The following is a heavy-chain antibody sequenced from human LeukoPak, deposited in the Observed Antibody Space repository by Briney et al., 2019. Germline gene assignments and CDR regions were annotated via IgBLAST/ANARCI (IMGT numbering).Heavy chain of an antibody. V-gene: IGHV1-24*01. CDR3: ARVGPDYSNSLGWFDP. Sequence: ASVKVSCKVSGYTLTELSMHWVRQAPGKGLEWMGGFDPEDGETIYAQKFQGRVTMTEDTSTDTAYMELSSLRSEDTAVYYCARVGPDYSNSLGWFDPWGQGTLVTVSS. D-gene: IGHD4-11*01. CDR1: GYTLTELS. J-gene: IGHJ5*02. CDR2: FDPEDGET.